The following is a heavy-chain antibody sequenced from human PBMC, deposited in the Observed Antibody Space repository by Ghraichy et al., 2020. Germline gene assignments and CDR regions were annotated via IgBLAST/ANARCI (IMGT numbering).Heavy chain of an antibody. CDR2: ISSSGSTI. CDR1: GFTFSDYY. CDR3: ARDGQTYYDILTGYYIPNYYGMDV. V-gene: IGHV3-11*01. D-gene: IGHD3-9*01. J-gene: IGHJ6*02. Sequence: GGSLRLSCAASGFTFSDYYMSWIRQAPGKGLEWVSYISSSGSTIYYADSVKGRFTISRDNAKNSLYLQMNSLRAEDTAVYYCARDGQTYYDILTGYYIPNYYGMDVWGQGTTVTVSS.